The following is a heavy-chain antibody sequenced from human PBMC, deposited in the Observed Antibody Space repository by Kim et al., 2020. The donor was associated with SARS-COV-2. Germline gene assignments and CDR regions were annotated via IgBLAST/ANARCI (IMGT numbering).Heavy chain of an antibody. V-gene: IGHV3-23*01. Sequence: GGSLRLSCAASGFTLSTYAMSWVRLAPGKGLEWVSTITSGAGTYYIDSVKGRFTISRDNSKNTLYLQMNSLRAEDTAVYCCAKSPLTWASAFDSWGQGTLVTVSS. D-gene: IGHD6-19*01. CDR3: AKSPLTWASAFDS. CDR1: GFTLSTYA. CDR2: ITSGAGT. J-gene: IGHJ4*02.